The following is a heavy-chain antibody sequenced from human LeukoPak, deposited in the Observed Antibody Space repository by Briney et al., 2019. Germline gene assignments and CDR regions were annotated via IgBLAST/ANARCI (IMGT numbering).Heavy chain of an antibody. CDR2: INPSGGST. CDR3: ARKGIAANWFDP. V-gene: IGHV1-46*01. D-gene: IGHD6-13*01. Sequence: ASVKVSCKASGYTFTSYYMHWVRQAPGQGLEWMGIINPSGGSTSYAQKFQGRVTMTRDTSTSTVYMELSSLRSGDTAVYYCARKGIAANWFDPWGQGTLVTVSS. CDR1: GYTFTSYY. J-gene: IGHJ5*02.